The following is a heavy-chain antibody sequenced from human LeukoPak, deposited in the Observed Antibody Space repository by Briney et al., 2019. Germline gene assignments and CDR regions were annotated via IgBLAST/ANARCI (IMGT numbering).Heavy chain of an antibody. V-gene: IGHV7-4-1*02. CDR1: GYTFTSYA. Sequence: ASVKVSCKASGYTFTSYAMNWVRRAPGQGLEWMGWINTNTGNPTYAQGFTGRFVFSLDTSVSTAYLQISNLKAEDIAVYYCAGVVRGSSGYRYYFDYWGQGTLVTVSS. CDR3: AGVVRGSSGYRYYFDY. J-gene: IGHJ4*02. D-gene: IGHD3-22*01. CDR2: INTNTGNP.